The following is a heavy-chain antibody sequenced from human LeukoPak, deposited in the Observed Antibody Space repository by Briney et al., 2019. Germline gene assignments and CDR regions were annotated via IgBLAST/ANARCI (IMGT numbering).Heavy chain of an antibody. Sequence: GASVKVSCKASGYTFTSYGISWVRQAPGQGLEWMGWINAYNGNTNYAQKLQGRVTMTTDTSTSTAYMELRGLRSDDTAVYYCAVAAAVGYWDDYWGQGTLVTVSS. V-gene: IGHV1-18*01. D-gene: IGHD6-13*01. CDR3: AVAAAVGYWDDY. CDR1: GYTFTSYG. CDR2: INAYNGNT. J-gene: IGHJ4*02.